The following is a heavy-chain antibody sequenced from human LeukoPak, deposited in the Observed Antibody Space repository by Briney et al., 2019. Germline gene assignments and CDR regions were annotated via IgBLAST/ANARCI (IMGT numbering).Heavy chain of an antibody. CDR2: INHSGSI. CDR1: GGSFSGYY. J-gene: IGHJ6*02. CDR3: ARGRGYEWRRYYYGLDV. D-gene: IGHD3-22*01. V-gene: IGHV4-34*01. Sequence: SETLSLTCAVSGGSFSGYYYSWIRQPPGKGLECIGEINHSGSINYNPSLKSRVTISVDTSTNQIYLKLNSATAADTAVYYCARGRGYEWRRYYYGLDVWGQGTTVTVSS.